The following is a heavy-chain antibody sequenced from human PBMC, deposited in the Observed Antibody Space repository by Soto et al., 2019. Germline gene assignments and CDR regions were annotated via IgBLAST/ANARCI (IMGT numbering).Heavy chain of an antibody. CDR1: GFTFSSYG. Sequence: GGSLRLSCAASGFTFSSYGMHWVRQAPGKGLEWVAVISYDGSNKYYADSVKGRFTISRDNSKNTLYLQMNSLRAEDTAVYYCASGGYSSSSRDEYFQHWGQGTLVTVSS. V-gene: IGHV3-30*03. CDR2: ISYDGSNK. CDR3: ASGGYSSSSRDEYFQH. J-gene: IGHJ1*01. D-gene: IGHD6-6*01.